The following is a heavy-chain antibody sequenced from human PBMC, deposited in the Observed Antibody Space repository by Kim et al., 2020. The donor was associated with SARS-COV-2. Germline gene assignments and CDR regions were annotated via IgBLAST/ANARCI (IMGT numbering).Heavy chain of an antibody. J-gene: IGHJ6*02. CDR3: ARGAYGMDV. V-gene: IGHV4-59*09. CDR2: ST. Sequence: STTYNPSLKSRVTISVDTSKTQFSLKLSSVTAADTAVYYCARGAYGMDVWGQGTTVTVSS.